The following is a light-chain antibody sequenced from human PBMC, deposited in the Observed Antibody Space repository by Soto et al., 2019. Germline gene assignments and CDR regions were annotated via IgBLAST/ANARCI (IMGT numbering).Light chain of an antibody. V-gene: IGKV1-8*01. Sequence: IHRTESPSSVSASVSDRVRITCLSSQGISSYLAWYQQKPGKAPKLLIYAASTLQSGVPSRFSGSGSGTDFTLTISCLQSEDFATYYCQQYYSYPRTFGQGTKVDIK. CDR3: QQYYSYPRT. J-gene: IGKJ1*01. CDR1: QGISSY. CDR2: AAS.